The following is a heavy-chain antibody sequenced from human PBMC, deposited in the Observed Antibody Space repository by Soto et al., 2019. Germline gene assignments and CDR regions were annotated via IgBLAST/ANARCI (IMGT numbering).Heavy chain of an antibody. J-gene: IGHJ4*02. V-gene: IGHV4-59*01. CDR1: GGSISRYY. D-gene: IGHD2-15*01. CDR3: ARMVVVAATFVH. Sequence: PSETLCLTCTVSGGSISRYYWSWIRQPPGKGLEWIGYIYYSGSTNYNPSLKSRVTISVDTSKNQFSLKLSSVTAADTAVYYCARMVVVAATFVHCGQGTRVTVPS. CDR2: IYYSGST.